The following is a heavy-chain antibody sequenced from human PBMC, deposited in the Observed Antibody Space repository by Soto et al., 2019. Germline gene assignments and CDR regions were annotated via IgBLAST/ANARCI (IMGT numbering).Heavy chain of an antibody. D-gene: IGHD2-15*01. CDR1: GYSVSSSDYY. CDR3: APLSVSLSGPYGIHV. CDR2: MLYSGTT. J-gene: IGHJ6*02. V-gene: IGHV4-39*01. Sequence: SETLSLTCSVSGYSVSSSDYYWAWIRQPPGKGLEWLGSMLYSGTTYYNPSLKSRVTLSVYPSKNQFTVRLNSVTASDTAVYYCAPLSVSLSGPYGIHVWGQGTTVTVSS.